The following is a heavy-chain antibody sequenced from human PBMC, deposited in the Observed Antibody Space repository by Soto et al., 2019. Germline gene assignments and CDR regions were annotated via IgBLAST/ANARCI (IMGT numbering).Heavy chain of an antibody. CDR2: ISGSGGST. Sequence: EVQLLESGGGLVQPGWSLRLSCAASGFTFSSYAMSWVRQAPGKGLEWVSAISGSGGSTYYADSVKGRFTISRDNSKNTLYLQMNSLRAEDTAVYYCAKDLKGRTSIAARDKFDYWGQGTLVTVSS. D-gene: IGHD6-6*01. J-gene: IGHJ4*02. CDR3: AKDLKGRTSIAARDKFDY. CDR1: GFTFSSYA. V-gene: IGHV3-23*01.